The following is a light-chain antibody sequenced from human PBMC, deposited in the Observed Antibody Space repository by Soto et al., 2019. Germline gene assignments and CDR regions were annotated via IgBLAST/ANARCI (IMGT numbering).Light chain of an antibody. V-gene: IGLV2-8*01. CDR1: SGDVGRYDF. CDR3: ASYGGNNNLL. Sequence: QSALTQPPSASGSPGQSVTISCTGTSGDVGRYDFVSWYQQHPGKAPKLVIYEVTKRPSGVPDRFSGSKSGKTASLTISGLQVEDEADYFCASYGGNNNLLFGGGTKVTVL. CDR2: EVT. J-gene: IGLJ2*01.